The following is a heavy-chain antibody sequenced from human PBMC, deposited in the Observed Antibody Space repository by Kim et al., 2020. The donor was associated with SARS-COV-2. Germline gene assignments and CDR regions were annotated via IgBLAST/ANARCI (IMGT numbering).Heavy chain of an antibody. Sequence: SETLSLTCSVSGDSISTKTYHWGWVRQPPGQTLEWIGSISYDGTAFYNPSLRSRVTMSVDTSKNQFALKMTSVTATDTSFYFCALYYGSSFDSWGRGILVPVSS. CDR3: ALYYGSSFDS. J-gene: IGHJ4*02. CDR1: GDSISTKTYH. D-gene: IGHD3-10*01. CDR2: ISYDGTA. V-gene: IGHV4-39*01.